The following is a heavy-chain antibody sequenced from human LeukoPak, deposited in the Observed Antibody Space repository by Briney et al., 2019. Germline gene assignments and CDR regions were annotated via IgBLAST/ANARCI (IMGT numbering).Heavy chain of an antibody. CDR3: ARMHYDSSGYYYVDY. D-gene: IGHD3-22*01. CDR2: ISSSSSYT. Sequence: PGGSLRLSCAASGFTFSDYYMSWIRQAPGKGLEWVSYISSSSSYTNYADSVKGRFTISRDNAKNSLYLQMNSLRAEDTAAYYCARMHYDSSGYYYVDYWGQGTLVTVSS. CDR1: GFTFSDYY. J-gene: IGHJ4*02. V-gene: IGHV3-11*06.